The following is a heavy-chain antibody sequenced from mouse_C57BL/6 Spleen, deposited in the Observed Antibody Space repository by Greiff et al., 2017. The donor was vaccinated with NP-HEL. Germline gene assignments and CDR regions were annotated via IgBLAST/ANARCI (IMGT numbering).Heavy chain of an antibody. CDR1: GYTFTDYN. CDR3: ARWDTTVVYFDY. CDR2: INPNNGGT. D-gene: IGHD1-1*01. V-gene: IGHV1-18*01. Sequence: VQLQQSGPELVKPGASVKIPCKASGYTFTDYNMDWVKQSHGKSLEWIGDINPNNGGTIYNQKFKGKATLTVDKSSSTAYMELRSLTSEDTAVYYCARWDTTVVYFDYWGQGTTLTVSS. J-gene: IGHJ2*01.